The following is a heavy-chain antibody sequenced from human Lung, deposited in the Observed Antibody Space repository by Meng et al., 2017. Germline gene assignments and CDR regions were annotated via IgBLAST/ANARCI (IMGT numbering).Heavy chain of an antibody. Sequence: LVQSGAEETQRVTSAKVSCTPSLDYLPDYYIHWVRRAPGQWLEWMGRITPKRGDTHHAQKFQARVTMTGDTSISTAYMELSGLRSDDTAMYYCARDEDISAAGKLFGDYWGQGTLVTVSS. D-gene: IGHD6-25*01. CDR3: ARDEDISAAGKLFGDY. V-gene: IGHV1-2*06. CDR2: ITPKRGDT. CDR1: LDYLPDYY. J-gene: IGHJ4*02.